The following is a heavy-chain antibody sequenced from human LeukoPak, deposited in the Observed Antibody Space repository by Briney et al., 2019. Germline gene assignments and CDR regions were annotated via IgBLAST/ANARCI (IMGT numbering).Heavy chain of an antibody. CDR3: ARECIMITFGGVIAYNWFDP. CDR1: GGSISSYY. J-gene: IGHJ5*02. V-gene: IGHV4-4*07. CDR2: IYTSGST. D-gene: IGHD3-16*02. Sequence: SETLSLTCTVSGGSISSYYWSWIRQPAGKGLEWIGRIYTSGSTNYNPSLKSRVTISVDTSKNQFSLKLSSVTAADTAVYYCARECIMITFGGVIAYNWFDPWGQGTLVTVSS.